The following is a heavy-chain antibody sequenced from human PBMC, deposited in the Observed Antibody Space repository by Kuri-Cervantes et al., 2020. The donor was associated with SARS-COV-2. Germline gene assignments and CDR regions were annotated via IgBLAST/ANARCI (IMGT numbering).Heavy chain of an antibody. D-gene: IGHD5-18*01. CDR3: ARDPRRGYSNGYGFDC. V-gene: IGHV3-48*01. Sequence: GEPLKISCAASGGTFSSDSLNWVCQAPGKGLEWVSNSGSSISTIYNADSLMSRFTVSRDNSKNSLYLQMKSLRAEDTTVYYCARDPRRGYSNGYGFDCWGQGTLVTVSS. J-gene: IGHJ5*01. CDR2: SGSSISTI. CDR1: GGTFSSDS.